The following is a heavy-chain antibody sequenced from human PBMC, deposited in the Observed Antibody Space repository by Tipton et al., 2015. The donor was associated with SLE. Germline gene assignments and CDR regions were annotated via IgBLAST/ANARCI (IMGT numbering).Heavy chain of an antibody. V-gene: IGHV4-61*01. CDR1: NYSISSGYY. Sequence: LRLSCAVSNYSISSGYYWSWIRQPPGKGLEWIGYIYYSGSTNYNPSLKSRVTISVDTSKNQFSLKLSSVTAADTAVYYCAREGYDSSGYYAFDIWGQGTMVTVSS. D-gene: IGHD3-22*01. CDR3: AREGYDSSGYYAFDI. J-gene: IGHJ3*02. CDR2: IYYSGST.